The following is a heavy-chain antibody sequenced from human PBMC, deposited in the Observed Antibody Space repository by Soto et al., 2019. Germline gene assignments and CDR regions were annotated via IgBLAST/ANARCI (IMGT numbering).Heavy chain of an antibody. CDR1: SGSLSGYY. CDR3: ARAPKVSGSPQTRPDF. D-gene: IGHD6-6*01. V-gene: IGHV4-34*01. J-gene: IGHJ4*02. Sequence: LSLTCSLYSGSLSGYYWSWIRQPPGKGLEWIGEISPSGTTNYSPSLKSRVSISVDTSKNQFSLNLTSLTAADTAVYYCARAPKVSGSPQTRPDFWGQGSLVIVSS. CDR2: ISPSGTT.